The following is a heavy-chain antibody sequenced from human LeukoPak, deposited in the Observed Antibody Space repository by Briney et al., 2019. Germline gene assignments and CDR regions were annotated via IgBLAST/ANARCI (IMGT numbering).Heavy chain of an antibody. CDR3: ARYGEYCSGGSCYYYFDY. CDR2: INPNSGGT. J-gene: IGHJ4*02. Sequence: GASVKVSXKASGYTFTGYYMHWVRQAPGQGLEWMGRINPNSGGTNYAQKFQGRVTMTRDTSISTAYMELSRLRSDDTAVYYCARYGEYCSGGSCYYYFDYWGQGTLVTVSS. CDR1: GYTFTGYY. V-gene: IGHV1-2*06. D-gene: IGHD2-15*01.